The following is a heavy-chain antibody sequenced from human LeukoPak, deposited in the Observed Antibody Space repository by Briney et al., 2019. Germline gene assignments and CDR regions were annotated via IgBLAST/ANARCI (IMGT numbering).Heavy chain of an antibody. J-gene: IGHJ4*02. D-gene: IGHD2-2*01. CDR2: ISSSGSTI. V-gene: IGHV3-48*03. Sequence: GGSLRLSCAASGFNFSSYEMNWVRQAPGKGLEWVSYISSSGSTIYYADSVKGRFTISRDNAKNSLYLQMNSLRAEDTAVYYCARRYCSSTSCLFDYWGQGTLVTVSS. CDR1: GFNFSSYE. CDR3: ARRYCSSTSCLFDY.